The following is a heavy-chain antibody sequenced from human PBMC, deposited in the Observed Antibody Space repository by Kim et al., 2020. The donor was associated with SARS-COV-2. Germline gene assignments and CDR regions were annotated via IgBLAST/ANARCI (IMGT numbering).Heavy chain of an antibody. CDR3: ARGQYHDSSGYYGY. V-gene: IGHV1-8*01. D-gene: IGHD3-22*01. J-gene: IGHJ4*02. Sequence: AQKFQGRVTMTRNTSISTAYMELSSLRSEDTAVYYCARGQYHDSSGYYGYWGQGTLVTVSS.